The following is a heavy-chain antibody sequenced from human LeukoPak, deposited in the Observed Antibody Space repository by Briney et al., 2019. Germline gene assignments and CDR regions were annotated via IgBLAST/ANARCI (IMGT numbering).Heavy chain of an antibody. Sequence: ASVKVSCKPSAYTFTVCYKDLSRQAPGQGLEWMGWIYPNSGGTNYAQKFQGRVTMTRDTSISTAYMELSSLRSDDTAVYYCARESGDIYGAGSYDSWGQGTLVTVSS. CDR3: ARESGDIYGAGSYDS. J-gene: IGHJ4*02. CDR1: AYTFTVCY. D-gene: IGHD3-10*01. V-gene: IGHV1-2*02. CDR2: IYPNSGGT.